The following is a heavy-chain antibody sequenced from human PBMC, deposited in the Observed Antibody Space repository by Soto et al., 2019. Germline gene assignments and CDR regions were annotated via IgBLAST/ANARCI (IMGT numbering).Heavy chain of an antibody. Sequence: EMQLVETGGGLIQPGGSLRLSCAASGFTVSDDHMSWVRQAPGKGPEWVSVIYYGGTTYYADSVQGRFTISRDKSKNTLYLQMNDLRADDTAVYYCAREAAGFDIWDQGTMVTVSS. CDR2: IYYGGTT. CDR3: AREAAGFDI. V-gene: IGHV3-53*02. J-gene: IGHJ3*02. CDR1: GFTVSDDH.